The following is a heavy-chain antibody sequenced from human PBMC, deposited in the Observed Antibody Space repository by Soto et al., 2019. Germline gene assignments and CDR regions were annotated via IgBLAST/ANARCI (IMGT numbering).Heavy chain of an antibody. CDR3: ARDGGITIFGVERRVFDP. CDR1: GYTFTSYA. J-gene: IGHJ5*02. D-gene: IGHD3-3*01. CDR2: INAGNGNT. V-gene: IGHV1-3*01. Sequence: ASVKVSCKASGYTFTSYAMHWVRQAPGQRLEWMGRINAGNGNTKYSQKFQGRVTITRDTSASTAYMELSSLRSEDTAVYYFARDGGITIFGVERRVFDPWGQGTLVTVSS.